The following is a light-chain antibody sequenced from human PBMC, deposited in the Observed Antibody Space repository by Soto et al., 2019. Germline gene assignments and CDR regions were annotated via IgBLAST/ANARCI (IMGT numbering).Light chain of an antibody. Sequence: DIVLTQSPGTLSLSPGERATLSCRARQSVSSSYLAWYQQKPGQAPRLLIYGASSRATGIPDRFSGSGSGTDFTLTISRLEPEDFAVYYCQQYGSSPSWTFGQGTKVDIK. V-gene: IGKV3-20*01. CDR3: QQYGSSPSWT. CDR1: QSVSSSY. CDR2: GAS. J-gene: IGKJ1*01.